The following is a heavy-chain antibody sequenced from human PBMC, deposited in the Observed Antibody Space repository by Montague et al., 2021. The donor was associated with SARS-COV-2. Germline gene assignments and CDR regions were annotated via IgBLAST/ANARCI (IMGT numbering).Heavy chain of an antibody. Sequence: SETLSLTCTVSGGSISSSSYYWGWIRQPPGKGLEWIGSIYYSGSTYYNPSLKSRVTISVDTSKNQFSLKLSSVTAADRAVYYCARVGRQQLVRLSGMDVWGQGTTVTVSS. J-gene: IGHJ6*02. CDR2: IYYSGST. V-gene: IGHV4-39*07. CDR1: GGSISSSSYY. D-gene: IGHD6-13*01. CDR3: ARVGRQQLVRLSGMDV.